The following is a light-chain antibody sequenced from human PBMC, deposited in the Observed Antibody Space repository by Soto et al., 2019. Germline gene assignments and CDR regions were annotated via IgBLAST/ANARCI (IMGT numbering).Light chain of an antibody. Sequence: QSALTQPRSVSGSPGQSVTISCTGSSSDFGAYDYVSWYQQHPGKAPKLIIYDVSKRPSGVPDRFSGSKSGNTASLTISGLQAEDEADYHCCSYAGYYTLVFGGGTKLTVL. J-gene: IGLJ2*01. CDR1: SSDFGAYDY. V-gene: IGLV2-11*01. CDR3: CSYAGYYTLV. CDR2: DVS.